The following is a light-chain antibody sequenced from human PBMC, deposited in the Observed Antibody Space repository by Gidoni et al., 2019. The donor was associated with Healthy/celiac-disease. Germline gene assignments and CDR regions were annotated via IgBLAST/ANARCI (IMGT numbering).Light chain of an antibody. CDR1: QSISSY. J-gene: IGKJ1*01. CDR2: AAA. V-gene: IGKV1-39*01. CDR3: QQRYNTPTWT. Sequence: DIQITQSSSSLSASVGDRVTITCRASQSISSYLNWYQQKPGKAANLLIYAAACLQSGVPSRFIGSGSGTDFTLTIISLQPEDFATYYCQQRYNTPTWTFGQGTKVEIK.